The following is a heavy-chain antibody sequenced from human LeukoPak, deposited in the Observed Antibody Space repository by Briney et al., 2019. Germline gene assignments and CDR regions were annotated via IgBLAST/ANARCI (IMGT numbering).Heavy chain of an antibody. CDR2: ISSSSSTI. D-gene: IGHD2-2*01. CDR1: GFTFSNYG. J-gene: IGHJ4*02. CDR3: AGEPIVTAGIVGYY. Sequence: GGSLRLSCAASGFTFSNYGMTWVRQAPGKGLEWVSYISSSSSTIYYADSVKGRFTISRDNAKNSLYLQMNSLRAEDTAVYYCAGEPIVTAGIVGYYWGQGTLATVSS. V-gene: IGHV3-48*04.